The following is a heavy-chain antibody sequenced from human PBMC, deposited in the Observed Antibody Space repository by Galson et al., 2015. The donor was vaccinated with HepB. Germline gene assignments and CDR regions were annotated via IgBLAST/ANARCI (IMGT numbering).Heavy chain of an antibody. D-gene: IGHD6-19*01. CDR2: ISWDGGSS. Sequence: SLRLSCAASGFTFDDYTMHWVRQAPGKGLEWVSLISWDGGSSYFADSVKGRFAISRDNNKNSLYLEMNSLRSENTAFYYCVKDMGSYSSGWYFDYWGQGTLVTVSS. CDR3: VKDMGSYSSGWYFDY. CDR1: GFTFDDYT. V-gene: IGHV3-43*01. J-gene: IGHJ4*02.